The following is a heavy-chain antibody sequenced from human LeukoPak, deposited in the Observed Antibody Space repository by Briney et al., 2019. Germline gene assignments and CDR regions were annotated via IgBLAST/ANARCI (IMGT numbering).Heavy chain of an antibody. CDR3: AASRPQSYCSGGSCRFDY. Sequence: PGGSLRLSCAASGFTFSSYWMHWVRQAPGKGLVWVSRINSDGSSTSYADSVKGRFTISRDNSKNTLYLQMNSLRAEDTAVYYCAASRPQSYCSGGSCRFDYWGQGTLVTVSS. V-gene: IGHV3-74*01. D-gene: IGHD2-15*01. CDR2: INSDGSST. CDR1: GFTFSSYW. J-gene: IGHJ4*02.